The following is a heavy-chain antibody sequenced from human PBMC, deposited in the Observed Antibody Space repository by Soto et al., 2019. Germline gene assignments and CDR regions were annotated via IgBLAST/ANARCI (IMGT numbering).Heavy chain of an antibody. V-gene: IGHV2-5*02. CDR2: IYWDDDK. D-gene: IGHD2-2*01. CDR1: GFSLSTSGVG. J-gene: IGHJ4*02. Sequence: SGPTLVNPTQTLTLTCTFSGFSLSTSGVGVGWIRQPPGKALEWLALIYWDDDKRYSPSLKSRLTITKDTSKNQVVLTMTNMDPVDTATYYCAHMKVPAAGLPPACWGQGTLVTRLL. CDR3: AHMKVPAAGLPPAC.